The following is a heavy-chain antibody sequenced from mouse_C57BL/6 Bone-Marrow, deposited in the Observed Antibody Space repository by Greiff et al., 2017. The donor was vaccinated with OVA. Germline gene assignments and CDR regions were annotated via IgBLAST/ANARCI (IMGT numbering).Heavy chain of an antibody. CDR3: ARGDYGNLYLYFDV. CDR1: GYTFTSYW. V-gene: IGHV1-52*01. D-gene: IGHD2-1*01. CDR2: IDPSDSET. J-gene: IGHJ1*03. Sequence: VQLQQPGAELVRPGSSVKLSCKASGYTFTSYWMHWVKQRPIQGLEWIGNIDPSDSETHYNQKFKDKSTLTVDKSSSTDYMQLSSLTSEDSAVYYCARGDYGNLYLYFDVWGTGTTVTVSA.